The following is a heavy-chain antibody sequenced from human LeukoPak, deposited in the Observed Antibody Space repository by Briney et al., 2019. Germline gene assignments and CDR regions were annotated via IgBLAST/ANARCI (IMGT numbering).Heavy chain of an antibody. CDR3: ATGRVGATSYYYMDV. CDR2: ISGSGGST. D-gene: IGHD1-26*01. CDR1: GFTFSSYA. Sequence: GGSLRLSCAASGFTFSSYAMSWVRQAPGKGLEWVSAISGSGGSTYYADSVKGRFTISRDNSKNTLYLQMNSLRAEDTAVYYCATGRVGATSYYYMDVWGKGTTVTVSS. V-gene: IGHV3-23*01. J-gene: IGHJ6*03.